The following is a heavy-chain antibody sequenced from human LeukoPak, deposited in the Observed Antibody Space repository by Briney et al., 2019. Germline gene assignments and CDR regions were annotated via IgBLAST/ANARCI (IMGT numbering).Heavy chain of an antibody. CDR1: GYTFTRYY. J-gene: IGHJ5*02. Sequence: GASVKVSYKASGYTFTRYYMHWVRQAPGQGLEWMGWINPNSGGTNYAQKFQGRVTMTRDTSISTAYMELSRLRSGDTAVYYCAREDFKFSSSWDPWGQGTLVTVSS. CDR3: AREDFKFSSSWDP. V-gene: IGHV1-2*02. D-gene: IGHD6-13*01. CDR2: INPNSGGT.